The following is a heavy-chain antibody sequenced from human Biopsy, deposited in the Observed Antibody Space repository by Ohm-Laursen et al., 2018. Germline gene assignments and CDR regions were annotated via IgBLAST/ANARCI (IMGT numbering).Heavy chain of an antibody. J-gene: IGHJ2*01. D-gene: IGHD2-2*01. CDR3: ARGRRHCSGTCSRWYFDL. V-gene: IGHV1-2*02. CDR1: GYTFTAFS. CDR2: INPKSGDT. Sequence: SVKVSCKPSGYTFTAFSVHWLRQAPGQGLEWMGWINPKSGDTDYPQNFQGRVSMTRDTSISTSYMDLIRMRSDDTAVYYCARGRRHCSGTCSRWYFDLWGRGTLVTVSS.